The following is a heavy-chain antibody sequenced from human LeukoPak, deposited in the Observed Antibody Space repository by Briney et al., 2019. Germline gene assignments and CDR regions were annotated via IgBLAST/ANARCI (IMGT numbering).Heavy chain of an antibody. CDR2: INPNSGGT. Sequence: ASVKVSCKASGYTFTGYYMHWVRQAPGQGLEWMGWINPNSGGTNYAQKFQGRVTMTRDTSISTAYMELSRLRSDDTAVYYCASRGLAVAGTQVYFDYWGQGTLVTVSS. J-gene: IGHJ4*02. D-gene: IGHD6-19*01. V-gene: IGHV1-2*02. CDR3: ASRGLAVAGTQVYFDY. CDR1: GYTFTGYY.